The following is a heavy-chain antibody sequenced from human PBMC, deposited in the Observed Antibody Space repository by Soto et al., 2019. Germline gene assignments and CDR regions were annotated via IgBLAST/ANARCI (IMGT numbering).Heavy chain of an antibody. V-gene: IGHV4-31*03. CDR2: IYYSGST. J-gene: IGHJ5*02. CDR1: GGSISSGGYY. D-gene: IGHD3-3*01. CDR3: ARDLRYYDFWSGYSPLNWFDP. Sequence: NPSETLSLTCTVSGGSISSGGYYWSWIRQHPGKGLEWIGYIYYSGSTYYNPSLKSRVTISVDTSKNQFSLKLSSVTAADTAVYYCARDLRYYDFWSGYSPLNWFDPWGQGTLVTVSS.